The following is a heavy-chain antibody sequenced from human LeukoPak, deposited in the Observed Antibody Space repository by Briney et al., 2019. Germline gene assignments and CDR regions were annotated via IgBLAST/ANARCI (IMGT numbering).Heavy chain of an antibody. J-gene: IGHJ6*03. D-gene: IGHD6-13*01. Sequence: AGESLKISCKSSGYSFTNYWIGWVRQMPGKGLEWMGIIYPGDSDTRYSPSFQGQVTISADKSISTAFLQWSSLKASDTAMYYCARRDSITAAGNHYYYYMDVWGKGTTVTVSS. CDR2: IYPGDSDT. CDR1: GYSFTNYW. CDR3: ARRDSITAAGNHYYYYMDV. V-gene: IGHV5-51*01.